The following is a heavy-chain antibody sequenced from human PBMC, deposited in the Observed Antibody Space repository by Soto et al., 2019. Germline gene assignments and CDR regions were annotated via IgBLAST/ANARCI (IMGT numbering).Heavy chain of an antibody. CDR1: GGSISSGGYY. Sequence: PSETLSLTCTVSGGSISSGGYYRSWIRQHPGKGLEWIGYIYYSGSTYYNPSLKSRVTISVDTSKNQFSLKLSSVTAADTAVYYCARETTYSSSAYNWFDPWGQGTLVTVSS. J-gene: IGHJ5*02. V-gene: IGHV4-31*03. CDR3: ARETTYSSSAYNWFDP. CDR2: IYYSGST. D-gene: IGHD6-6*01.